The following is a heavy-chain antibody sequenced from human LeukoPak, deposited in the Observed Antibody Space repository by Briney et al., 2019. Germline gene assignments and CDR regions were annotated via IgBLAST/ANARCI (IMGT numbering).Heavy chain of an antibody. CDR1: GGSISSYY. J-gene: IGHJ4*02. CDR2: IYTSGST. V-gene: IGHV4-4*07. CDR3: ARGYYDSSGHHRGFDY. Sequence: PSEALSLTCTVSGGSISSYYWSWIRQPAGKGLEWIGRIYTSGSTNYNPSLKSRVTISVDTSKNQFSLKLSSVTAADTAVYYCARGYYDSSGHHRGFDYWGQGTLVTVSS. D-gene: IGHD3-22*01.